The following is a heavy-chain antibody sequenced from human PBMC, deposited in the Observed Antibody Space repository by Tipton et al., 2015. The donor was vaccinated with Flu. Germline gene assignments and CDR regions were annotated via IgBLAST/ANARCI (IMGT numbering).Heavy chain of an antibody. J-gene: IGHJ4*02. CDR3: AKGNWGGKYYFDY. Sequence: MQLVQSGGGVVQPGGSLRLSCAASGFTFDDYTFHWVRQAPGKGLEWVSLINGDGGTTHYTDSVKGRFTISRDNSKNSLYLQMNSLKTEDTALYYCAKGNWGGKYYFDYWGQGTLVTVSS. V-gene: IGHV3-43*02. CDR2: INGDGGTT. D-gene: IGHD7-27*01. CDR1: GFTFDDYT.